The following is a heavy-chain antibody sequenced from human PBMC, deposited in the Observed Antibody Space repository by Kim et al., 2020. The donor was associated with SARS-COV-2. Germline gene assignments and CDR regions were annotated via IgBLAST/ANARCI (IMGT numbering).Heavy chain of an antibody. Sequence: GGSLRLSCAASGFTVSSNYMSWVRQAPGKGLEWVSVIYSGGSTYYADSVKGRFTISRDNSKNTLYLQMNSLRAEDTAVYYCARDRRELHFEYYYYYYMDVWCKGTTVTVSS. D-gene: IGHD1-7*01. J-gene: IGHJ6*03. CDR2: IYSGGST. CDR1: GFTVSSNY. CDR3: ARDRRELHFEYYYYYYMDV. V-gene: IGHV3-66*01.